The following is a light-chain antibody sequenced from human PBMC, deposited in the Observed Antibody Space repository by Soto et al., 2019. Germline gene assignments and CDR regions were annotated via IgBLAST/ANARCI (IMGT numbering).Light chain of an antibody. Sequence: QSALTQPASVSGSPGQSITISCTGTSNDVGGYNYVSWYQQHLGKAPKLMIYEVSNRPSGISNRFSGSKSGNTASLTISGLQAEDEADYYCSSYTTSITDVFGTGTKVTVL. J-gene: IGLJ1*01. CDR3: SSYTTSITDV. CDR2: EVS. CDR1: SNDVGGYNY. V-gene: IGLV2-14*01.